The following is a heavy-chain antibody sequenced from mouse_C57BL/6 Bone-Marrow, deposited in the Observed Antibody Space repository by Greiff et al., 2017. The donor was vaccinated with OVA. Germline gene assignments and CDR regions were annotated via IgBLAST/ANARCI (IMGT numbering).Heavy chain of an antibody. J-gene: IGHJ2*01. CDR2: IDPSDSYT. V-gene: IGHV1-59*01. D-gene: IGHD2-5*01. CDR3: ARNYSNYFDY. Sequence: QVHVKQPGAELVRPGTSVKLSCKASGYTFTSYWMHWVKQRPGQGLEWIGVIDPSDSYTNYNQKFKGKATLTVDTSSSTAYMQLSSLTSEDSAVYYCARNYSNYFDYWGQGTTLTVSS. CDR1: GYTFTSYW.